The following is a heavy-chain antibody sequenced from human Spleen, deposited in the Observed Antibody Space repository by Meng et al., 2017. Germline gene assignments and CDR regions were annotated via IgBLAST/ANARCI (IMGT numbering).Heavy chain of an antibody. J-gene: IGHJ4*02. CDR1: GYTFSNYA. V-gene: IGHV7-4-1*02. Sequence: QVKLVQSGAEVKTPGVSVKVACKASGYTFSNYAMNGVRQAPGQGLEWMGWISTITGKPTYVQGFTGRFVFSVDTSVSTAYLQISSLKAEDTAVYYCARGEAEQNRFDHWGQGTLVTVSS. CDR3: ARGEAEQNRFDH. D-gene: IGHD1/OR15-1a*01. CDR2: ISTITGKP.